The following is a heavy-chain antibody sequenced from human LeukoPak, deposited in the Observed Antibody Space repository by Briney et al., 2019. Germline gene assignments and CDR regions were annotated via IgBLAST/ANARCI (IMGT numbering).Heavy chain of an antibody. CDR2: IKEDGSEK. D-gene: IGHD3-10*01. V-gene: IGHV3-7*05. Sequence: AGGSLRLSCVGSGFVFSNSWMRWVRQAPGKGPEWVATIKEDGSEKYYVDSAKGRFTISRDNAKNSLYLQMNSLRAEDTAMYYCARAGPGRSFDIWGQGTMVTVSS. J-gene: IGHJ3*02. CDR1: GFVFSNSW. CDR3: ARAGPGRSFDI.